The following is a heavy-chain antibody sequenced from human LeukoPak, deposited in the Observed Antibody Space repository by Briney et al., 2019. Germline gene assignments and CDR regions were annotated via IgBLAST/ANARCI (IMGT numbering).Heavy chain of an antibody. V-gene: IGHV1-2*02. D-gene: IGHD3-10*01. CDR2: IDPYSGDT. Sequence: ASVKVSFKASGYTFTGYDVHWVRQAPGQGLELMGWIDPYSGDTNYAQKFQGRVTMTRDTPISTAYMELSRLRFDDTALYYCARDRLYDLTVVQGVVTDYYYYYMDVWGKGTTVTVSS. J-gene: IGHJ6*03. CDR3: ARDRLYDLTVVQGVVTDYYYYYMDV. CDR1: GYTFTGYD.